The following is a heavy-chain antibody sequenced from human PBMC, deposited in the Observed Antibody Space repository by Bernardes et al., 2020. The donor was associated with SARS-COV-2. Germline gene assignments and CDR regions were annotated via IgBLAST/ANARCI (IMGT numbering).Heavy chain of an antibody. CDR2: INHSGST. D-gene: IGHD6-13*01. CDR1: GGSFSGYY. V-gene: IGHV4-34*01. J-gene: IGHJ6*03. CDR3: ARAAAAANYYYYYMDV. Sequence: SETLSLTCAVYGGSFSGYYWSWIRQPPGKGLEWIGEINHSGSTNYNPSLKSRVTISVDTSKNQFSLKLSSVTAADTAVYYCARAAAAANYYYYYMDVWGKGTTVTVSS.